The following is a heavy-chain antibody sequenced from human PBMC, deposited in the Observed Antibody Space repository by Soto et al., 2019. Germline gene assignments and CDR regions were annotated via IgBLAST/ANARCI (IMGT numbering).Heavy chain of an antibody. Sequence: PSETLSLTCTVSGDCLNSGRYYCTWIRQPPGQGLERMGYSYHVGTNKYNPSLNSRATISLDTPKSQCSLRLTSVTDPAPAVYFCASERIVGDRRFDPCRNGNLVIVSS. D-gene: IGHD1-26*01. CDR2: SYHVGTN. V-gene: IGHV4-61*01. CDR1: GDCLNSGRYY. CDR3: ASERIVGDRRFDP. J-gene: IGHJ5*02.